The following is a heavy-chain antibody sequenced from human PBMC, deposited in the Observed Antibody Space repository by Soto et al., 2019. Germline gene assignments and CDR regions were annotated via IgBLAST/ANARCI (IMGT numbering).Heavy chain of an antibody. Sequence: QLQLQESGPGLVKPSETLSLTCTVSGGSISSSSYYWGWIRQPPGKGLEWIGSIYYSGSTYYNPSLKSRVTISVDTSKNQFSLKLSSVTAADTAVYYCARQIVEMATIIMYYYYYGMDVWGQGTTVTVSS. J-gene: IGHJ6*02. D-gene: IGHD5-12*01. V-gene: IGHV4-39*01. CDR1: GGSISSSSYY. CDR3: ARQIVEMATIIMYYYYYGMDV. CDR2: IYYSGST.